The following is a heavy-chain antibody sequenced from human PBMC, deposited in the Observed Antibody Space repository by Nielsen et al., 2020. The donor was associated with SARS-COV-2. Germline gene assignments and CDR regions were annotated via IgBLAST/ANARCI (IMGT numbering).Heavy chain of an antibody. CDR3: VRDRGSGWSRGRNYNYFGMGV. J-gene: IGHJ6*02. Sequence: GESLKISCEVSRFGLTTYTINWVRQAPGKGLEWVSCISSPSNYVHYADSVQGRFTISKDYLQINDLRAEDTAVYYCVRDRGSGWSRGRNYNYFGMGVWGQGTTVTVSS. D-gene: IGHD6-19*01. V-gene: IGHV3-21*01. CDR1: RFGLTTYT. CDR2: ISSPSNYV.